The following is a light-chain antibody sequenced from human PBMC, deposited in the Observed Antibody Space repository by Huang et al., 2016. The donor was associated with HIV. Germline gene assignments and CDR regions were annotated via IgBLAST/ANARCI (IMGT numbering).Light chain of an antibody. CDR3: QQYGTSPIT. CDR2: GSS. CDR1: QSVTTNY. V-gene: IGKV3-20*01. J-gene: IGKJ5*01. Sequence: EIVLTQSPGTLSLSPGERATLSCRARQSVTTNYLAWYQGKPGQAPRLLIYGSSNRATGIPDRFSGSGSGTDFTLTISRLEPEDVAVFYCQQYGTSPITFGQGTRLEIK.